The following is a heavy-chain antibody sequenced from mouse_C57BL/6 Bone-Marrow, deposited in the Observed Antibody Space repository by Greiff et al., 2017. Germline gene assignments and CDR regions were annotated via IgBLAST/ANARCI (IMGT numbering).Heavy chain of an antibody. Sequence: QVQLKQPGAELVKPGASVKLSCKASGYTFTSYWMHWVKQRPGQGLEWIGMIHPNSGSTNYNEKFKSKATLTVDKSSSTAYMQLSSLTSEDSAVYYCARGITTVGDYAMDYWGQGTSVTVSS. CDR3: ARGITTVGDYAMDY. V-gene: IGHV1-64*01. J-gene: IGHJ4*01. CDR2: IHPNSGST. CDR1: GYTFTSYW. D-gene: IGHD1-1*01.